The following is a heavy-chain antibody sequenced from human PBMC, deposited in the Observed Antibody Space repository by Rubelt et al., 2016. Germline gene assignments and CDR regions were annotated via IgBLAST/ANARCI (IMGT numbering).Heavy chain of an antibody. V-gene: IGHV1-69*04. CDR1: GGTFSSYA. D-gene: IGHD5-24*01. CDR3: ARDCYNDIWGFFDY. CDR2: IIPILGIA. Sequence: QVQLVQSGAEVKKPGSSVKVSCKASGGTFSSYAISWVRQAPGQGLEWMGRIIPILGIANYAQKVQGRVTITADKSTSTAYMELSSLRSEDTAVYYCARDCYNDIWGFFDYWGQGTLVTVSS. J-gene: IGHJ4*02.